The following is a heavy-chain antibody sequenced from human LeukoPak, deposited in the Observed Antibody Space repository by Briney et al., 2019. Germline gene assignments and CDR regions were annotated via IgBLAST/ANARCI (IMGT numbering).Heavy chain of an antibody. CDR2: INPSGGST. D-gene: IGHD3-10*01. V-gene: IGHV1-46*01. CDR1: GFTFSSYG. Sequence: GGSLRLSCAASGFTFSSYGMHWVRQAPGQGLEWMGIINPSGGSTSYAQKFQGRVTMTRDTSTSTVYMELSSLRSEDTAVYYCAIQAWGWDYYGSGSPWASYYFDYWGQGTLVTVSS. CDR3: AIQAWGWDYYGSGSPWASYYFDY. J-gene: IGHJ4*02.